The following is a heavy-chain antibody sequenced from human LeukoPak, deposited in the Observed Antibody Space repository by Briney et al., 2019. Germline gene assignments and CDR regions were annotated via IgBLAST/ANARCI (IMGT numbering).Heavy chain of an antibody. J-gene: IGHJ4*02. CDR1: GYTFTGYY. V-gene: IGHV1-2*02. D-gene: IGHD2-15*01. Sequence: ASVKVSCKASGYTFTGYYMHWVRQAPGQGLEWRGWINPNSGGTNYAQKFQGRVTMTRDTSISTAYMELSRLRSDDTAVYYCARGLIVVVVAADYWGQGTLVTVSS. CDR2: INPNSGGT. CDR3: ARGLIVVVVAADY.